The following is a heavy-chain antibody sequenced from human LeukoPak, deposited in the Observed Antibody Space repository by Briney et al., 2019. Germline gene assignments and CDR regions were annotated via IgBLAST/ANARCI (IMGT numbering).Heavy chain of an antibody. CDR2: MNPNSGNT. V-gene: IGHV1-8*01. CDR1: GYTFTSYD. D-gene: IGHD3-10*01. Sequence: GASVKVSCKASGYTFTSYDINWVRQATGQGLEWMGWMNPNSGNTGYAQKFQGRVTMARNTSISTAYMELSSLRSEDTAVYYCARDLSPLYYYGSGSFHFGYWGQGTLVTVSS. J-gene: IGHJ4*02. CDR3: ARDLSPLYYYGSGSFHFGY.